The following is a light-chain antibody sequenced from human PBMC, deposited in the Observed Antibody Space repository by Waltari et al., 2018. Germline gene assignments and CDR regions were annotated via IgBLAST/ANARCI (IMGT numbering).Light chain of an antibody. CDR3: RQYADLPWT. CDR1: KNIRSY. CDR2: AAS. Sequence: DLQMTQSPSSLSASVGDRVTISCRASKNIRSYLSWYQQKPGIAPKLVIYAASTLQSGVPSRFSGSGSGTNFTLTITSLQSEDIATYYCRQYADLPWTFGQGTKVEIK. J-gene: IGKJ1*01. V-gene: IGKV1-39*01.